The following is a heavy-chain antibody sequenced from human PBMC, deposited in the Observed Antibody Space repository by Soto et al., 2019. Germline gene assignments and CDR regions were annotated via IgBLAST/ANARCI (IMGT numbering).Heavy chain of an antibody. D-gene: IGHD3-22*01. CDR3: AGLYPYERSSDHLDY. CDR2: IYYSGST. Sequence: SETLSLTCSGSGISISSYYCSWIRQPPGKGLEWIGYIYYSGSTNYNPSLKSRVTISVDTSKNQFSLKLSSVTAADTAVFYCAGLYPYERSSDHLDYWGQGTLVTVSS. CDR1: GISISSYY. V-gene: IGHV4-59*08. J-gene: IGHJ4*02.